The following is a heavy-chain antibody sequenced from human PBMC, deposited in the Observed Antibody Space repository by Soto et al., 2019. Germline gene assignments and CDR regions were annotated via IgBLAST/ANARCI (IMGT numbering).Heavy chain of an antibody. CDR2: ISYDGSNK. CDR3: AKDPAALGTFDP. V-gene: IGHV3-30*18. CDR1: GFTFSSYG. J-gene: IGHJ5*02. D-gene: IGHD2-2*01. Sequence: GGSLRLSCAASGFTFSSYGMHWVRQAPGKGLEWVAVISYDGSNKYYADSVKGRFTISRDNSKNTLYLQMNSLRAEDTAVYYCAKDPAALGTFDPWGQGTLVTVSS.